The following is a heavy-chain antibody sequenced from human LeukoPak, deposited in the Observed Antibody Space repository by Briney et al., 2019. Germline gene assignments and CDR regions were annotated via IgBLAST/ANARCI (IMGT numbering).Heavy chain of an antibody. CDR2: IIPIFGSA. CDR1: GGTFSSYA. J-gene: IGHJ5*02. D-gene: IGHD5-18*01. V-gene: IGHV1-69*01. CDR3: ATSGHTNGDNWFDP. Sequence: SVKVSCKTSGGTFSSYAINWVRQAPGQGLEWMGGIIPIFGSANYAQKFQGRVTITADESTTTAYMELSSLRSDDTAIYYCATSGHTNGDNWFDPWGQGTLVTVSS.